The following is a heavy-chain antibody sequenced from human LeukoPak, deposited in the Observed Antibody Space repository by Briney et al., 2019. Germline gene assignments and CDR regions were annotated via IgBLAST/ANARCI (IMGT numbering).Heavy chain of an antibody. CDR2: ISSSGSTI. J-gene: IGHJ4*02. CDR3: AKLGYDSSGYYSGYYFDY. CDR1: GFTFSSYW. D-gene: IGHD3-22*01. Sequence: GGSLRLSCAASGFTFSSYWMHWVRQAPGKGLEWVSYISSSGSTIFYADSVKGRFTISRDNAKNSLYLQMNSLRAEDTAVYYCAKLGYDSSGYYSGYYFDYWGQGTLVTVSS. V-gene: IGHV3-48*04.